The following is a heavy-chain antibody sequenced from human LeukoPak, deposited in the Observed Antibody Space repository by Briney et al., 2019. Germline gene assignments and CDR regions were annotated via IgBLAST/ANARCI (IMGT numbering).Heavy chain of an antibody. CDR3: AREGHRRSVSGSYGMDV. J-gene: IGHJ6*02. D-gene: IGHD1-26*01. CDR2: IWYDGSNK. CDR1: GFAFSSYS. V-gene: IGHV3-33*08. Sequence: PGGSLRLSCAASGFAFSSYSMNWVRQAPGKGLEWVAVIWYDGSNKYYADSVKGRFTISRDNSKNTLYLQMNSLRAEDTAVYYCAREGHRRSVSGSYGMDVWGQGTTVTVSS.